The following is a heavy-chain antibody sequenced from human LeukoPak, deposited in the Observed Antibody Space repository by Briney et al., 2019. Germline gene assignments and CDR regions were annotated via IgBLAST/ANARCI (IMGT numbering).Heavy chain of an antibody. CDR3: AGNYIAAAGTYYYYYYMDV. CDR2: IIPIFGTA. D-gene: IGHD6-13*01. Sequence: GASVKVSCKAPGGTFSSYAISWVRQAPGQGLEWMGGIIPIFGTANYAQKFQGRVTITADKSTSTAYMELSSLRSEDTAVYYCAGNYIAAAGTYYYYYYMDVWGKGTTVTVSS. J-gene: IGHJ6*03. V-gene: IGHV1-69*06. CDR1: GGTFSSYA.